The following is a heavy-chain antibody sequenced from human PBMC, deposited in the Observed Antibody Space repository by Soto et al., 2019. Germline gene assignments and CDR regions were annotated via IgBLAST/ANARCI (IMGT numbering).Heavy chain of an antibody. CDR1: GGSLSGDY. J-gene: IGHJ3*02. Sequence: PSETLSLTCAVYGGSLSGDYGSWIRQPPGKGLEWIGEISHSGSTNYNPSLKSRLIMSVDTSRNQFSLRLTSVTAADTAVYYCARGLYDLRSGDRFDIWGQGTVVTVS. V-gene: IGHV4-34*01. CDR3: ARGLYDLRSGDRFDI. D-gene: IGHD3-3*01. CDR2: ISHSGST.